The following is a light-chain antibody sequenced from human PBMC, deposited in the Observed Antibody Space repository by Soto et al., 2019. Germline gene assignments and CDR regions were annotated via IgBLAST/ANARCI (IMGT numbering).Light chain of an antibody. V-gene: IGKV3-11*01. J-gene: IGKJ5*01. Sequence: EIVLTQSPATLSLSPGERATLSCRASKSVSGYLAWYQQKPGQAPRLLIYDVSNRATGIPARFSGSGSGTDFTLTINSLEPEDFAVYYCQQRNTWPITFGQGTRLEIK. CDR1: KSVSGY. CDR3: QQRNTWPIT. CDR2: DVS.